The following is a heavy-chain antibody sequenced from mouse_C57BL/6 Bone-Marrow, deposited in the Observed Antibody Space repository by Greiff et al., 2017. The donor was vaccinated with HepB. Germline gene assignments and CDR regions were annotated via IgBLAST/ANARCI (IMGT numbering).Heavy chain of an antibody. CDR3: ARGDYAKDY. Sequence: QVHVKQPGAELVRPGSSVKLSCKASGYTFTSYWMHWVKQRPIQGLEWIGNIDPSDSETHYNQKFKDKATLTVDKSSSTAYMQLSSLTSEDSAVYYCARGDYAKDYWGQGTSVTVSS. CDR2: IDPSDSET. J-gene: IGHJ4*01. CDR1: GYTFTSYW. V-gene: IGHV1-52*01.